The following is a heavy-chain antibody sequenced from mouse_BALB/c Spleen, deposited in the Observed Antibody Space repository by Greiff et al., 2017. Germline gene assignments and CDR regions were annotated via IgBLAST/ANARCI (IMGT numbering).Heavy chain of an antibody. CDR1: GFNIKDTY. J-gene: IGHJ2*01. V-gene: IGHV14-3*02. CDR2: IDPANGNT. Sequence: VQLKESGAELVKPGASVKLSCTASGFNIKDTYMHWVKQRPEQGLEWIGRIDPANGNTKYDPKFQGKATITADTSSNTAYLQLSSLTSEDTAVYYCALLSTMITTFSYWGQGTTLTVSS. CDR3: ALLSTMITTFSY. D-gene: IGHD2-4*01.